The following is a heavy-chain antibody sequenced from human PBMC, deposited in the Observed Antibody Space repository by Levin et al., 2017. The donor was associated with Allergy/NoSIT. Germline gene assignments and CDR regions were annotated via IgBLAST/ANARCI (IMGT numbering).Heavy chain of an antibody. Sequence: SETLSLTCAVSGVSINSGGYSWSWIRQPPGKGLEWIGYIYHTGTTYYNPTLKNRVTISVDRSKNQFSLKLSSVTAADTAVYYCASGSGHTYGSNAFDVWGQGTMVTVSS. D-gene: IGHD5-18*01. CDR3: ASGSGHTYGSNAFDV. V-gene: IGHV4-30-2*01. CDR1: GVSINSGGYS. J-gene: IGHJ3*01. CDR2: IYHTGTT.